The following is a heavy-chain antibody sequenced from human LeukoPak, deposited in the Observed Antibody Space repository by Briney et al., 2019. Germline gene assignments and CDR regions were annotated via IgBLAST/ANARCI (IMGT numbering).Heavy chain of an antibody. J-gene: IGHJ4*02. V-gene: IGHV3-21*01. CDR2: ISNSSSYI. Sequence: GGSMRLSCAASGFTFSSYSMNWVSQAQGKGLEWDSSISNSSSYIYYADSVKGRFTISRDKAKNSLYLQMNSLRAEDTAVYYCARDLIAVAGQYWGQGTLVTVSS. CDR3: ARDLIAVAGQY. D-gene: IGHD6-19*01. CDR1: GFTFSSYS.